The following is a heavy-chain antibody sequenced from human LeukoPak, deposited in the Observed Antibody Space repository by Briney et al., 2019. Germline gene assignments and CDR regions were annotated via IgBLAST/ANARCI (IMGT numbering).Heavy chain of an antibody. CDR2: ISSSSSYI. Sequence: PGGSLRLSCAASGFTFSSYSMNWVRQAPGKGLEWVSSISSSSSYIYYADSVKGRFTISRDNAKNSLYLQMNSLRAEDTAVYYCARDIRYCSGGSCYPSEYDYWGQGTLVTVSS. D-gene: IGHD2-15*01. CDR3: ARDIRYCSGGSCYPSEYDY. V-gene: IGHV3-21*01. CDR1: GFTFSSYS. J-gene: IGHJ4*02.